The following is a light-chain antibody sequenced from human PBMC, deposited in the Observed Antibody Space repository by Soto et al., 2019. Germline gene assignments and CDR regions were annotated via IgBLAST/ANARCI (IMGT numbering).Light chain of an antibody. CDR2: GVT. CDR1: HNDIGTYDY. V-gene: IGLV2-14*03. CDR3: SSLISNRLHV. Sequence: QSALTQPTSVSGSPGQSITISCTGNHNDIGTYDYVSWYQQHPGRAPRLLIHGVTTRPSGISGRFSASKSGLTASLTISGRQSADEADNYCSSLISNRLHVFGPATKVTV. J-gene: IGLJ1*01.